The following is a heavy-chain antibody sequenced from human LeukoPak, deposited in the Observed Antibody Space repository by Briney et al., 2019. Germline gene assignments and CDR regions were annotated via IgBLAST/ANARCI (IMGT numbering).Heavy chain of an antibody. CDR3: ARDLGYYDTSGP. Sequence: GGSLRLSCAASGFTFSSYAMSWVRQAPGKGLEWVSAISGSGGSTYYADSVKGRFTISRDNSKNTLYLQMNSLRAEDTAVYYCARDLGYYDTSGPWGQGTLVTVSS. CDR1: GFTFSSYA. CDR2: ISGSGGST. D-gene: IGHD3-22*01. J-gene: IGHJ5*02. V-gene: IGHV3-23*01.